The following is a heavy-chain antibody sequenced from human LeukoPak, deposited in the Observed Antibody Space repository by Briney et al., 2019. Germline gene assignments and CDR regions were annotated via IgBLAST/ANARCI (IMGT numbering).Heavy chain of an antibody. Sequence: PGGSLRLSCAASGFTFDDYAMHWIRQPPGKGLEWIGEINHSGSTNYNPSLKSRVTISVDTSKNQFSLKLSSVTAADTAVYYCARGRYSSNFFDYWGQGTLVTVSS. CDR3: ARGRYSSNFFDY. J-gene: IGHJ4*02. CDR2: INHSGST. CDR1: GFTFDDYA. D-gene: IGHD6-13*01. V-gene: IGHV4-34*01.